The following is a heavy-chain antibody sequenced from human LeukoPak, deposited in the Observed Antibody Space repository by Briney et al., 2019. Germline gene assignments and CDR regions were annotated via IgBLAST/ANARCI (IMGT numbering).Heavy chain of an antibody. D-gene: IGHD3-3*01. CDR3: ARGSWTIFGPPRIYFDY. J-gene: IGHJ4*02. Sequence: SETLSLTCTVSGGSVNSGGYYWSWIRQPPGKGLEWIGEINHSGSTNYNPSLKSRVTISVDTSKNQFSLKLSSVTAADTAVYYCARGSWTIFGPPRIYFDYWGQGTLVTVSS. CDR1: GGSVNSGGYY. V-gene: IGHV4-34*01. CDR2: INHSGST.